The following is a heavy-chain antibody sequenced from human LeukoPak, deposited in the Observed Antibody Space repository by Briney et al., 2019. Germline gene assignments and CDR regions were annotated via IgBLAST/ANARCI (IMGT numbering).Heavy chain of an antibody. CDR2: IYYSGST. J-gene: IGHJ5*02. D-gene: IGHD3-22*01. CDR1: GGSISSGDYY. Sequence: PSETLSLTCTVSGGSISSGDYYWSWIRQPPGKGLEWIGYIYYSGSTYYNPSLKSRVTISVDTSKNQFSLKLSSVTAADTAVYYCASGIYPDYYDSSGYYWGNWFDPWGQGTLVTVSS. CDR3: ASGIYPDYYDSSGYYWGNWFDP. V-gene: IGHV4-30-4*01.